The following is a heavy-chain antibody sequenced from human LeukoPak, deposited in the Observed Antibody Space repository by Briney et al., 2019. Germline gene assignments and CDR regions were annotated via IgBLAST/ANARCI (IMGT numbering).Heavy chain of an antibody. D-gene: IGHD3-16*01. V-gene: IGHV3-23*01. CDR2: ISPSGDIT. Sequence: GGTLRLSCAASGFTFSKHGMNWVRQAPGKGLEWVSGISPSGDITYYADSVKGRFTISRDNSKHTLYLQMNSLRVEDTAVYYCAKGPSPVLGGGSYFDYWGQGSLVTVSS. CDR3: AKGPSPVLGGGSYFDY. J-gene: IGHJ4*02. CDR1: GFTFSKHG.